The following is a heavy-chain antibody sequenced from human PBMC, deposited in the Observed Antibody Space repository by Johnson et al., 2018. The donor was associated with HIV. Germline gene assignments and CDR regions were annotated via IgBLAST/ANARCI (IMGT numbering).Heavy chain of an antibody. V-gene: IGHV3-66*02. D-gene: IGHD5-18*01. J-gene: IGHJ3*02. CDR3: ASSEGARYSYGYPDSQGDAFDI. Sequence: VQLVESGGGLVQPGGSLRLSCVASGFTFSNYMSWVRQPPGKGLEWVSIIYSGGGTYYADSLKGRFTISRDNSTNTLYLQMNSLRAEDTAVYYCASSEGARYSYGYPDSQGDAFDIWGRGTLVTVSS. CDR2: IYSGGGT. CDR1: GFTFSNY.